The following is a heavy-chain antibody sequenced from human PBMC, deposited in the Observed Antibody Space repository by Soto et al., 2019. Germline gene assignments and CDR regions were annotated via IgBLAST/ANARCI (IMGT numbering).Heavy chain of an antibody. V-gene: IGHV2-5*02. D-gene: IGHD2-21*02. CDR3: VQSRCGGDCLQSYSSHYYYGMDI. J-gene: IGHJ6*02. CDR2: IYWDGDR. Sequence: VSCPTLVNPTQNLTLTCTFSGFSLSTGGMGVGWILQPPGKALEWLALIYWDGDRRYRPSLMSRLTIAKDTSKNQVVLTMTNMDPQDTSIYYCVQSRCGGDCLQSYSSHYYYGMDIWGQGTTVTVSS. CDR1: GFSLSTGGMG.